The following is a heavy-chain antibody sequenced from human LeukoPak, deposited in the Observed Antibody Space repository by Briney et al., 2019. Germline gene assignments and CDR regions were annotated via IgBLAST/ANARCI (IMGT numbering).Heavy chain of an antibody. J-gene: IGHJ2*01. CDR3: ARRREGYFDL. V-gene: IGHV4-34*01. Sequence: SETLSLTCAVYVGSFTDYYWAWIRQPPGKGLEWIGEINHSGSSNYNPSLKSRVTTSVVTSKNQFSLKVRSVTAADTAVYYCARRREGYFDLWGRGNVVTVSS. CDR1: VGSFTDYY. CDR2: INHSGSS.